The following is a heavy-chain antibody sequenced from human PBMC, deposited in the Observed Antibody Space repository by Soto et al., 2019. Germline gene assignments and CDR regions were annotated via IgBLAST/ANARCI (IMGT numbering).Heavy chain of an antibody. J-gene: IGHJ4*02. CDR3: ARATSFSGHHGY. D-gene: IGHD2-8*02. Sequence: QLQLQESGPGLVKPSQTLSLACTVSGGSFSSGGYYWSWIRQLPGKGLEWIGYIYYSGSTYYNPPLKSRLTISLDTSKNQFSLKLSSVTAADTAVYYCARATSFSGHHGYWGQGTLVTVSS. V-gene: IGHV4-31*03. CDR2: IYYSGST. CDR1: GGSFSSGGYY.